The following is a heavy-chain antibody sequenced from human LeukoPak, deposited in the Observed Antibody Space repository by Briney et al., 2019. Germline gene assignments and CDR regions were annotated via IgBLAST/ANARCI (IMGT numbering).Heavy chain of an antibody. CDR1: GYTFTSYA. V-gene: IGHV1-3*01. CDR3: ARDGVYYDSSGYKSNWFDP. D-gene: IGHD3-22*01. Sequence: ASVKVSCKASGYTFTSYAMHWVRQAPGQRLEWMGWINAGNGNTKYSQKFQGRVTITRDTSASTAYMELSSLRSEDTAVYYFARDGVYYDSSGYKSNWFDPWGQGTLVTVSS. CDR2: INAGNGNT. J-gene: IGHJ5*02.